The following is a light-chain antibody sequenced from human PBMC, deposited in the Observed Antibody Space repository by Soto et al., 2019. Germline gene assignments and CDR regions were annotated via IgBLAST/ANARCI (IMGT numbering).Light chain of an antibody. J-gene: IGKJ4*01. CDR1: QSVTGSY. CDR3: QQYGSSPRI. Sequence: EIVLTQSPGTLSLSPGERATLSCMASQSVTGSYLAWYQQRPGQAPRLLMYGASSRATGIPDRFSGSGSGTDFTLTISRLEPEDFAGYYWQQYGSSPRIFGGGTKVEIK. CDR2: GAS. V-gene: IGKV3-20*01.